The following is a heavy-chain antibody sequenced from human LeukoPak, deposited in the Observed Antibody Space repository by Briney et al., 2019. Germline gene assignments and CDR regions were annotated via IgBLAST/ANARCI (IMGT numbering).Heavy chain of an antibody. V-gene: IGHV3-9*03. CDR2: ISWNSGSI. Sequence: GGSLRLSCAVSGFTFDDYAMHWVRQAPGKGLEWVSGISWNSGSIGYADSVKGRFTISRDNAKNSLYLQMNSLRAEDMALYYCAKAVTIGRLDLDYWGQGTLVTVSS. D-gene: IGHD4-17*01. CDR1: GFTFDDYA. CDR3: AKAVTIGRLDLDY. J-gene: IGHJ4*02.